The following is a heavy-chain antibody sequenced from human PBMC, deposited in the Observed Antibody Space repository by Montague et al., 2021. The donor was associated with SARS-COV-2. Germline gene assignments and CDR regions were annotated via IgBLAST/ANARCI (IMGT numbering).Heavy chain of an antibody. D-gene: IGHD3-9*01. CDR1: GVSVTDYY. Sequence: SETLSLTCTVTGVSVTDYYWSWIRQPPGKGLEWVGDVFYNKGTNFNPSLKSRVAISVDTSKNQFSLRLTSVTAADTAFYYCLRHPHYDGLTGPSDLWGQGTLVTVSS. V-gene: IGHV4-59*08. CDR3: LRHPHYDGLTGPSDL. J-gene: IGHJ4*02. CDR2: VFYNKGT.